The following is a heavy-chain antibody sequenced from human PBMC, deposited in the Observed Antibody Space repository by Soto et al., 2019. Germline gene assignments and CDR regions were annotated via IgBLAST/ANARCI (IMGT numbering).Heavy chain of an antibody. Sequence: GGSLRLSCAASGFTFSFYWMHWVRQAPGKGLVWVSRINSDGSSTTYADSVKGRFTISRDNAKNTLYLQMNSLRAEDTAVYYCVREIDSSGWYGAFDIWGQGTMVTVSS. CDR3: VREIDSSGWYGAFDI. J-gene: IGHJ3*02. CDR1: GFTFSFYW. CDR2: INSDGSST. D-gene: IGHD6-19*01. V-gene: IGHV3-74*01.